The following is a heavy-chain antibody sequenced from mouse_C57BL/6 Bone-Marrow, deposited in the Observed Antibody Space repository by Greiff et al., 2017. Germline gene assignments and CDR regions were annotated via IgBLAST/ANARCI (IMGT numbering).Heavy chain of an antibody. D-gene: IGHD2-2*01. CDR1: GYTFTDYE. Sequence: VQLQQSGAELVRPGASVKLSCKASGYTFTDYEMHWVKQTPVHGLEWIGAIDPETGGTAYNQKFKGKAILTADKSSSTAYMERRSLTSEDSAVYYCTRYGYHWYFDVWGTGTTVTVSS. CDR3: TRYGYHWYFDV. CDR2: IDPETGGT. V-gene: IGHV1-15*01. J-gene: IGHJ1*03.